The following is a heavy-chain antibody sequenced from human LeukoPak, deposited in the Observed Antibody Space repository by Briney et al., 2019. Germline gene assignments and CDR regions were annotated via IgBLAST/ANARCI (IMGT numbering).Heavy chain of an antibody. V-gene: IGHV3-30-3*01. J-gene: IGHJ4*02. CDR2: ISYDGSKK. CDR3: ARELLGAFDY. D-gene: IGHD7-27*01. Sequence: GGSLRLSCAASGFTFSTYAMHWVRQALGKGLEWVAVISYDGSKKYYADSVKGRFTISRDNSKNTLYLRMNSLRAEDTAVYYCARELLGAFDYWGQGNLVNVSS. CDR1: GFTFSTYA.